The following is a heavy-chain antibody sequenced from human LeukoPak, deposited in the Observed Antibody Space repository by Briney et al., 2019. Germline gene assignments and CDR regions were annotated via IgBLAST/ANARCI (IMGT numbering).Heavy chain of an antibody. CDR2: IYYSGST. V-gene: IGHV4-59*01. D-gene: IGHD2-15*01. CDR1: GGSISSYY. Sequence: SSETLSLTCTVSGGSISSYYWSWIRQPPGKGLGWIGYIYYSGSTNYNPSLKSRVTISVDTSKNQFSLKLSSVTAADTAVYYCARDPRYCSGGSCYHSFDDWGQGTLVTVSS. J-gene: IGHJ4*02. CDR3: ARDPRYCSGGSCYHSFDD.